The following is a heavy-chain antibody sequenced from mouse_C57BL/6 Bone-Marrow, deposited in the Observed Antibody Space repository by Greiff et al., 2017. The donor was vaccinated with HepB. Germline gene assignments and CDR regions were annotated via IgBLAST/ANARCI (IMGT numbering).Heavy chain of an antibody. D-gene: IGHD2-1*01. CDR3: AGDFCSGNYYYDY. J-gene: IGHJ2*01. V-gene: IGHV1-64*01. CDR2: IHPNSGRT. Sequence: VQLQQPGAELVKPGASVKLSCKASGYTFTSYWMHWVKQRPGQGLEWIGMIHPNSGRTNYNEKFKSKATLTVDKSSSTAYMQLSSLTSEDSAVYYCAGDFCSGNYYYDYWGQGTTLTVSS. CDR1: GYTFTSYW.